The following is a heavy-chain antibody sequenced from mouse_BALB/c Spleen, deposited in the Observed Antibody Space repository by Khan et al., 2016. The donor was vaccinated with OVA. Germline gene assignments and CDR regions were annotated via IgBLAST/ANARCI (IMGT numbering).Heavy chain of an antibody. CDR2: INPSTDYT. V-gene: IGHV1-7*01. J-gene: IGHJ3*01. CDR3: VNHGSSSAWFTY. CDR1: GYTFTNYW. D-gene: IGHD1-1*01. Sequence: QVQLQQSGAELAKPGASVKMSCKASGYTFTNYWMHWVKQRPGQGLEWIGYINPSTDYTEYNQKFKDKASLTADKSSSTAYMQLTSLTSEDSALYYCVNHGSSSAWFTYWGQGTLGTVSA.